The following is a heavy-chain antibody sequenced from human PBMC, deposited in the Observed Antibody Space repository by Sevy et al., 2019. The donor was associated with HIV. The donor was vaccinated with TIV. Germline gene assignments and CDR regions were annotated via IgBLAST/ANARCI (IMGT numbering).Heavy chain of an antibody. Sequence: ASVKVSCEALGYTFSSYGITWVRQAPGQGLEWMGRISAYNGDTKYAQNLQDRVTMTTDTSTSTVYMELRSLRSDDTAIYYCARGSGITDFDYWGQGTLVTVSS. CDR1: GYTFSSYG. CDR3: ARGSGITDFDY. CDR2: ISAYNGDT. J-gene: IGHJ4*02. V-gene: IGHV1-18*01. D-gene: IGHD1-26*01.